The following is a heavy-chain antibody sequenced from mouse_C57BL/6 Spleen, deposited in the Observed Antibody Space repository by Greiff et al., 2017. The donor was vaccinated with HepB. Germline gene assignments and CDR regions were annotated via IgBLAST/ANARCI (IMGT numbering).Heavy chain of an antibody. CDR3: ARYGSCYWYFDV. Sequence: QVQLQQSGAELVRPGTSVKISCKASGYTFTNYWIGWAKQRPGHGLEWIGDIYPGGGHTNYNEKFKGKATLTADKSTSTAYMQFSSRTSEDSAIYYCARYGSCYWYFDVWGTGTTVTVSS. D-gene: IGHD1-1*01. CDR1: GYTFTNYW. V-gene: IGHV1-63*01. CDR2: IYPGGGHT. J-gene: IGHJ1*03.